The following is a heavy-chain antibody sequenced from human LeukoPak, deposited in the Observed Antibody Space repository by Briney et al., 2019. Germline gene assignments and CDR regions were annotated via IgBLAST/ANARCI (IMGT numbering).Heavy chain of an antibody. D-gene: IGHD3-22*01. Sequence: GASVKVSCKVSGYTLTELSMHWVRQAPGKGLEWMGWMDPNSGNTGYAQKFQGRVTMTRNTSISTAYMELSSLRSEDTAVYYCARSITMIVVGDYWGQGTLVTVSS. CDR2: MDPNSGNT. J-gene: IGHJ4*02. CDR1: GYTLTELS. CDR3: ARSITMIVVGDY. V-gene: IGHV1-8*01.